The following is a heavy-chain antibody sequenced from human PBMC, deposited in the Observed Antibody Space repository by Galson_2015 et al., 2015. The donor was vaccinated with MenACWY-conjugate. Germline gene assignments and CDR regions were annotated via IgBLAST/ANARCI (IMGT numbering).Heavy chain of an antibody. CDR2: ISSSGGRT. Sequence: SLRLSCAASGFTFDNYAMNWVRQAPGKGLEWVSSISSSGGRTFYADSVNGRFTISRDNSKNTLYLQMNSLTADDTAVYYCAKSPRIRSDFDYWGRGTPVTVSS. CDR3: AKSPRIRSDFDY. J-gene: IGHJ4*02. CDR1: GFTFDNYA. D-gene: IGHD2/OR15-2a*01. V-gene: IGHV3-23*01.